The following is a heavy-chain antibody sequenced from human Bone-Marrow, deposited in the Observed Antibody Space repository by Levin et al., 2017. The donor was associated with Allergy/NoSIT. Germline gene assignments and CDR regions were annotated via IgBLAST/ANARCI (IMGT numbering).Heavy chain of an antibody. V-gene: IGHV1-18*01. CDR3: AGGSARVGSSGYYPSDAFDI. CDR2: ISAYNGNT. Sequence: VASVKVSCKASGYTFTSYGISWVRQAPGQGLEWMGWISAYNGNTNYAQKLQGRVTMTTDTSTSTAYMELRSLRSDDTAVYYCAGGSARVGSSGYYPSDAFDIWGQGTMVTVSS. J-gene: IGHJ3*02. D-gene: IGHD3-22*01. CDR1: GYTFTSYG.